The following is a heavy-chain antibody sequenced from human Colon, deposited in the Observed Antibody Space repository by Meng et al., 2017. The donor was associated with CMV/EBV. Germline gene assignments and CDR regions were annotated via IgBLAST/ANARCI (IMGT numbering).Heavy chain of an antibody. Sequence: GQLQEAGPGLLKPSGTLSLTCAVSGGSISSSNWWSWVRQPPGKGLEWIGEIYHSGSTNYNPSLKSRVTISVDKSKNQFSLKLSSVTAADTAVYYCARGRPYSLRYFDWLLLDFDYWGQGTLVTVSS. D-gene: IGHD3-9*01. CDR3: ARGRPYSLRYFDWLLLDFDY. CDR1: GGSISSSNW. J-gene: IGHJ4*02. CDR2: IYHSGST. V-gene: IGHV4-4*02.